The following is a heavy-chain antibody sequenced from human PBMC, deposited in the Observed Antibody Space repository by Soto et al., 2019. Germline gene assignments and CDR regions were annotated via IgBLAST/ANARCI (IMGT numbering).Heavy chain of an antibody. CDR1: GFTFSSYG. J-gene: IGHJ3*02. CDR2: IWYDGSNK. Sequence: GGSLRLSCAASGFTFSSYGMHWVRQAPGKGLEWVAVIWYDGSNKYYADSVKGRFTISRDNSKNTLYLQMNSLRAEDTAVYYCARAGAGGALDIWGQGTMVTVSS. CDR3: ARAGAGGALDI. D-gene: IGHD3-16*01. V-gene: IGHV3-33*01.